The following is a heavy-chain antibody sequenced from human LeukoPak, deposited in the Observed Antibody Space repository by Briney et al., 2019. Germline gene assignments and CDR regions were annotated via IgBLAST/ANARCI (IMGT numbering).Heavy chain of an antibody. CDR1: GFTFNTYA. Sequence: GGSLRLSCAASGFTFNTYAMIWVRQAPGKGLEWVSVIIGNGGDIHYAGSVRGRFTISRDNSKNTLYLQMNSLRVEDTAVYYCAKDRIPDGRYSIDFWGPGTLVTVSS. D-gene: IGHD5-24*01. V-gene: IGHV3-23*01. CDR2: IIGNGGDI. CDR3: AKDRIPDGRYSIDF. J-gene: IGHJ4*02.